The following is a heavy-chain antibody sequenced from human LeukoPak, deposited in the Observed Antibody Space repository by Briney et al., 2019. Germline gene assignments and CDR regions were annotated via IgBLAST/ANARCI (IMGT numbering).Heavy chain of an antibody. Sequence: KVSCKASGYTFTSYWIGWVRQMPGKGLEWMGIIYPGDSDTRYSPSFQGQVTISADKSISTAYLQWSSLKASDTAMYYCARPFGPGDNWFDPWGQGTLVTVSS. CDR2: IYPGDSDT. V-gene: IGHV5-51*01. CDR3: ARPFGPGDNWFDP. J-gene: IGHJ5*02. CDR1: GYTFTSYW. D-gene: IGHD3-10*01.